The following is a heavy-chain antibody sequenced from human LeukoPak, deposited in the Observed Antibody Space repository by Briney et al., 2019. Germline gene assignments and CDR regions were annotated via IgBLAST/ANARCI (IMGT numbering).Heavy chain of an antibody. CDR2: ISGSGGST. D-gene: IGHD6-6*01. CDR1: GFTFSSYA. J-gene: IGHJ4*02. Sequence: GGSLRLSCAASGFTFSSYAMSWVRQAPGKGLEWVSAISGSGGSTYYADSVKGRFTISRDNFKNTLYLQMNSLRAEDTAVYYCAKDLERYSSSSFDYWGQGTLVTVSS. CDR3: AKDLERYSSSSFDY. V-gene: IGHV3-23*01.